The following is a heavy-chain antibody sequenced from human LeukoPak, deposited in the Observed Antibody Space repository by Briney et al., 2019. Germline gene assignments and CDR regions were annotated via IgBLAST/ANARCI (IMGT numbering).Heavy chain of an antibody. CDR2: IYPGDSDT. Sequence: GESLKISCKGSGYSFTSYWIGWVRQIPGKGLEWMVIIYPGDSDTIYSPSFQGPVTNSADQSIRTADLQRGSLKAPGPALYFFGIQLGELVYWGQGNPFTVSS. CDR1: GYSFTSYW. J-gene: IGHJ4*02. D-gene: IGHD1-26*01. V-gene: IGHV5-51*01. CDR3: GIQLGELVY.